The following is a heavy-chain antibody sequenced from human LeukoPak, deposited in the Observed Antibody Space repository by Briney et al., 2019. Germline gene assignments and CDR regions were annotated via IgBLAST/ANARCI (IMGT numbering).Heavy chain of an antibody. CDR2: IYYSGST. Sequence: SETLSLTWTVSGASISSGGYYWSWIRQHPGKGLEWIGYIYYSGSTYYNPSLNSRVTISVDTSKNQFSLKLSSVTAADTAVYYCARGGRYYYGNWFDPWGQGTLVTVSS. CDR3: ARGGRYYYGNWFDP. V-gene: IGHV4-31*02. D-gene: IGHD3-10*01. J-gene: IGHJ5*02. CDR1: GASISSGGYY.